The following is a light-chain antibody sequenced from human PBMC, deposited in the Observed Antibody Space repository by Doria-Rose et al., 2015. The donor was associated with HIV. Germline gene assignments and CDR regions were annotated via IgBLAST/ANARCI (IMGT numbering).Light chain of an antibody. CDR2: DGS. CDR1: QSFSSTY. Sequence: VLTQSPGTLSLSPGERATLSCRASQSFSSTYLAWYQQKPGQAPSLLIYDGSTRAAGIPDRFSASGSGTDFTLTINRLEPEDFALYYCHQYGTSWTFGQGTKVEI. CDR3: HQYGTSWT. J-gene: IGKJ1*01. V-gene: IGKV3-20*01.